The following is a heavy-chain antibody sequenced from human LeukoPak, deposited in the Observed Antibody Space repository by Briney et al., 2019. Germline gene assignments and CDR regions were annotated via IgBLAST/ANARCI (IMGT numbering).Heavy chain of an antibody. CDR3: TTDGAARPMYYYYMDV. V-gene: IGHV3-15*01. CDR2: IKSKTDGGTT. Sequence: GGSLRLSCAASGFTFSNAWMSWVRQAPGKGLEWVGRIKSKTDGGTTDYAAPVKGRFTISRDDSKNTLYLQMNSLKTEDTAVYYCTTDGAARPMYYYYMDVWGKGTTVTVSS. CDR1: GFTFSNAW. J-gene: IGHJ6*03. D-gene: IGHD6-6*01.